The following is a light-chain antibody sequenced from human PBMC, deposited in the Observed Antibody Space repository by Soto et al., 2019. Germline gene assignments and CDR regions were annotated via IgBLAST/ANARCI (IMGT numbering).Light chain of an antibody. Sequence: EAVFTQSAATVSLSRGERATLSCRASQSVNIYLAWYQQKPGQAPRLLIYGASSRATGIPDRFSGSGSGTDFTLTISRLEPEDFAVYYCQQYGSSSWTSGQGANVDIK. CDR1: QSVNIY. CDR3: QQYGSSSWT. V-gene: IGKV3-20*01. CDR2: GAS. J-gene: IGKJ1*01.